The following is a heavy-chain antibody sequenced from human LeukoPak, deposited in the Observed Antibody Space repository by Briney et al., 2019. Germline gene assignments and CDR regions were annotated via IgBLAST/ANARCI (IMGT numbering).Heavy chain of an antibody. V-gene: IGHV3-33*01. D-gene: IGHD5-12*01. Sequence: RSLRLSCAASGFNFSSLVMHWVRQAPGKGLEWVAVIWYDGSNKYYADSVKGRFTISRDNSKNTLYLQMNSLRAEDTAVYYCARGPSAYPKCFDYWGQGTLVTVSS. CDR3: ARGPSAYPKCFDY. CDR2: IWYDGSNK. CDR1: GFNFSSLV. J-gene: IGHJ4*02.